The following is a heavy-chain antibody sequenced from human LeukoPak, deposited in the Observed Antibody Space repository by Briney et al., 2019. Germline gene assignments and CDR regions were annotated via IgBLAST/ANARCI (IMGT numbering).Heavy chain of an antibody. D-gene: IGHD6-13*01. V-gene: IGHV3-21*01. CDR1: GFTFSSYS. J-gene: IGHJ4*02. CDR3: ARGRYSSSWYVSDYFDY. Sequence: GGSLRLSCAASGFTFSSYSMNWVRQAPGKGLEWVSSISSSSYIYYADSVKGRFTISRDNAKNSLYLQMNSLRAEDTAVYYCARGRYSSSWYVSDYFDYWGQGTLVTVSS. CDR2: ISSSSYI.